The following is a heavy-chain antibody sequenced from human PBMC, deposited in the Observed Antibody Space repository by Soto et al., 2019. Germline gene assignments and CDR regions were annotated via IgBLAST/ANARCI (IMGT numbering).Heavy chain of an antibody. CDR3: ARVEPYSSSWSYYYYYGMDV. V-gene: IGHV3-7*01. CDR2: IKQDGSEK. CDR1: AFTFNSYW. J-gene: IGHJ6*02. D-gene: IGHD6-13*01. Sequence: EVRLVESGGGLVQPGGSLRLSCAASAFTFNSYWMSWVRQAPGKGLEWVANIKQDGSEKYYVDSVKGRFTISRDNAKNSLYLQMNSLRAEDTAVYYCARVEPYSSSWSYYYYYGMDVWGQGTTVTVSS.